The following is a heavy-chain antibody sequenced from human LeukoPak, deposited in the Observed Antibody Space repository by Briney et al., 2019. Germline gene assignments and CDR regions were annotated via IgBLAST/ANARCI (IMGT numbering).Heavy chain of an antibody. V-gene: IGHV3-30*04. CDR3: ASEVTPHVDTPMGNGLSSYYYYGMDV. Sequence: SGRSLRLSCADSGFTLSSCAILWVRQAPGKGLEWVAVISYDGSNKYYADSVKGRFTISRVNSKNTLYLQMNSLRAEDTAVYYCASEVTPHVDTPMGNGLSSYYYYGMDVWGQGTTVTVSS. D-gene: IGHD5-18*01. J-gene: IGHJ6*02. CDR1: GFTLSSCA. CDR2: ISYDGSNK.